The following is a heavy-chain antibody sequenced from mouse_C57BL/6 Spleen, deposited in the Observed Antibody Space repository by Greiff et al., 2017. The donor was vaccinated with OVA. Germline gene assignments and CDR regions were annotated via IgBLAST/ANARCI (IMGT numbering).Heavy chain of an antibody. Sequence: EVKLMESGGGLVKPGGSLKLSCAASGFTFSDYGMHWVRQAPEKGLAWVAYISSGSSTLYYADTVKGRFTISRDNAKNTLFLQMTSLRSEDTAMYYCARDWDVADYWGQGTTLTVSS. V-gene: IGHV5-17*01. CDR3: ARDWDVADY. CDR1: GFTFSDYG. J-gene: IGHJ2*01. D-gene: IGHD4-1*01. CDR2: ISSGSSTL.